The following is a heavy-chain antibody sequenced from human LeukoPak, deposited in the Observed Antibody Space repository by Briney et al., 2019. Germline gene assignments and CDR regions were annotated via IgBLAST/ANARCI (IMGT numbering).Heavy chain of an antibody. CDR3: ARDSSGLADQH. V-gene: IGHV4-39*07. CDR2: INHSGST. CDR1: GGSISSSSYY. Sequence: SETLSLTCTVSGGSISSSSYYWGWIRQPPGKGLEWIGEINHSGSTNYNPSLKSRVTISVDTSKNQFSLKLSSVTAADTAVYYCARDSSGLADQHWGQGTLVTVSS. J-gene: IGHJ1*01. D-gene: IGHD3-22*01.